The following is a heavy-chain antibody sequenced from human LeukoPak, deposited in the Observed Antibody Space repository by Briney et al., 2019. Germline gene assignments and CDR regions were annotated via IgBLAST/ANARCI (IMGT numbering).Heavy chain of an antibody. CDR3: ARDHYDILTGYYGTNWFDP. Sequence: PSETLSLTCTVSGCSISSYYWSWIRQPPGKGLEWIGYIYYSGSTNYNPSLKSRVTISVDTSKNQFSLKLSSVTAADTAVYYCARDHYDILTGYYGTNWFDPWGQGTLVTVSS. D-gene: IGHD3-9*01. CDR1: GCSISSYY. J-gene: IGHJ5*02. V-gene: IGHV4-59*01. CDR2: IYYSGST.